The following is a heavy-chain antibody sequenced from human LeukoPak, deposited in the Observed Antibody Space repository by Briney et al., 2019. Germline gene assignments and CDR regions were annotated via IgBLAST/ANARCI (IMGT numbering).Heavy chain of an antibody. J-gene: IGHJ4*02. CDR1: GFIFSSYA. CDR2: INENGDST. Sequence: GRSLRLSCSASGFIFSSYAMHWVRQAPGKGLEYVSAINENGDSTYYADSVKGRFTISRDNSKNTLYLQMSSLRAEDTAVYYCVKRTISGTYYDYWGQGTLVTVSS. D-gene: IGHD1-26*01. V-gene: IGHV3-64D*06. CDR3: VKRTISGTYYDY.